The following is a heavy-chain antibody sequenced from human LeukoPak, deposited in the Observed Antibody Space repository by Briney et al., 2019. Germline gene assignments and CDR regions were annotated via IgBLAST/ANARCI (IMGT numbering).Heavy chain of an antibody. J-gene: IGHJ3*02. CDR3: ARTVYGRLAPRDAFDI. V-gene: IGHV3-11*01. D-gene: IGHD6-19*01. CDR1: GFTFSDYY. CDR2: ISSSGSTI. Sequence: GGSLRLSCAASGFTFSDYYMSWIRQAPGKGLEWVSYISSSGSTIYYADSVKGRFTISRDNAKNSLYLQMNSLRAEDTAVYYCARTVYGRLAPRDAFDIWGQGTMVTVSS.